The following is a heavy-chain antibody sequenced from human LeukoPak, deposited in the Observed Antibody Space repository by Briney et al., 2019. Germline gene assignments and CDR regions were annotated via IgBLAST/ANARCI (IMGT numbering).Heavy chain of an antibody. D-gene: IGHD1-1*01. V-gene: IGHV4-59*01. J-gene: IGHJ5*02. CDR2: IYYSGST. CDR1: GGSISSYY. Sequence: SETLSLTCTVSGGSISSYYWSWIRQPPGKGLEWIGHIYYSGSTNYNPSLKSRVTISVDTSKNQFSLKLSSVTAADTAVYYCARGYGGWFDPWGQGTLVTVSS. CDR3: ARGYGGWFDP.